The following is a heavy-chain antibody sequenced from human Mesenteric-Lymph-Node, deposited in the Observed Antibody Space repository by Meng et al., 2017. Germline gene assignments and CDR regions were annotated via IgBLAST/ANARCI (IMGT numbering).Heavy chain of an antibody. J-gene: IGHJ4*02. CDR1: GFTFRTYG. Sequence: EVQLLESGGGLVQPGGSLRLSCAASGFTFRTYGMSWVHQAPGKGLEWVSGISGSGGGTYYGDSVKGRFTISRDNSKNTLYLQMNSLRAEDTAVYYCAKDYQVHWGQGTLVTVSS. V-gene: IGHV3-23*01. CDR2: ISGSGGGT. CDR3: AKDYQVH. D-gene: IGHD3-10*01.